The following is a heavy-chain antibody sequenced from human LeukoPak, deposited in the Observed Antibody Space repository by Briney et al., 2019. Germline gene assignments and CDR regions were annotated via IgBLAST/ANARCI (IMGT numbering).Heavy chain of an antibody. J-gene: IGHJ3*02. CDR1: GGSISSYY. CDR3: ARQGWDAFDI. D-gene: IGHD2-15*01. CDR2: IYYSGST. Sequence: PSETLSLTCTDSGGSISSYYWSWIRQPPGKGLEWIGYIYYSGSTNYNPSLKSRVTISVDTSKNQFSLKLSSVTAADTAVYYCARQGWDAFDIWGQGTMVTVSS. V-gene: IGHV4-59*08.